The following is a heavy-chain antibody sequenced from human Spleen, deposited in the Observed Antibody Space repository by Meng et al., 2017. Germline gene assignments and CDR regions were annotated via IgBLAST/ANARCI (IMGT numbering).Heavy chain of an antibody. D-gene: IGHD2-2*01. Sequence: ASVKVSCKAPGGIFSKYVIGWVRQAPGQGLEWMGWISAYNGNTNYAQKLQGRVTMTTDTSTSTAYMELRSLRSDDTAVYYCARSFRCSSTSCYYYYYGMDVWGQGTTVTVSS. V-gene: IGHV1-18*01. CDR2: ISAYNGNT. J-gene: IGHJ6*02. CDR3: ARSFRCSSTSCYYYYYGMDV. CDR1: GGIFSKYV.